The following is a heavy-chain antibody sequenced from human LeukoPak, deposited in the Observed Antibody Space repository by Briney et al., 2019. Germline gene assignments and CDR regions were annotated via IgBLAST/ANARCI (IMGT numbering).Heavy chain of an antibody. V-gene: IGHV3-33*01. CDR2: IWYDGSNK. Sequence: GGSLRLSRAASGFTFSSYGMHWVRQAPGKGLEWVAVIWYDGSNKYYADSVKGRFTISRDNSKNTLYLQMNSLRAEDTAVYYCARGGCSGGSCYYYFDYWGQGTLVTVSS. CDR3: ARGGCSGGSCYYYFDY. CDR1: GFTFSSYG. J-gene: IGHJ4*02. D-gene: IGHD2-15*01.